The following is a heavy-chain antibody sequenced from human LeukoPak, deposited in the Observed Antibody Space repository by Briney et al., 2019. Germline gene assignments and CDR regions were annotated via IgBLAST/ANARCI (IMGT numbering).Heavy chain of an antibody. CDR3: ARDPLYYDFWSGYPDY. J-gene: IGHJ4*02. Sequence: ASVKVSCKASGYTFTSYYMHWVRQAPGQGLERMGIINPSGGSTSYAQKFQGRVTMTRDTSTSTVYMELSSLRSEDTAVYYCARDPLYYDFWSGYPDYWGQGTLVTVSS. V-gene: IGHV1-46*01. CDR1: GYTFTSYY. D-gene: IGHD3-3*01. CDR2: INPSGGST.